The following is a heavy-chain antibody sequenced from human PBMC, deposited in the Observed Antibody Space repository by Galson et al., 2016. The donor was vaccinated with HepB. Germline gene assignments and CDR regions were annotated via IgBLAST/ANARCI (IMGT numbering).Heavy chain of an antibody. CDR1: TYNFGTYW. D-gene: IGHD6-6*01. CDR2: IYPGDSDT. J-gene: IGHJ4*02. Sequence: QSGAEVKKPGESLKISCEGSTYNFGTYWIGWVRQMPGKGLEWMGTIYPGDSDTRYSPSFQGQVTISADKSISTAFLQWSSLKASDTAMYYCARHGSHSSSEFDYWGQGTLVTVSS. V-gene: IGHV5-51*01. CDR3: ARHGSHSSSEFDY.